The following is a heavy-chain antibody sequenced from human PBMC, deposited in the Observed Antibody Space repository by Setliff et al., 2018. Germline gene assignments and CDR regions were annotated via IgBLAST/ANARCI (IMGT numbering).Heavy chain of an antibody. J-gene: IGHJ3*02. CDR2: INPSGDST. Sequence: ASVKVSCKASGYTFTSYYIHWVRQAPGQGLEWMGIINPSGDSTNYAQKFQGRVTMTRDTSISTAYMELSRLRSDDTAVYYCAREYYYDSHAFDIWGQGTMVTVSS. CDR1: GYTFTSYY. CDR3: AREYYYDSHAFDI. V-gene: IGHV1-46*01. D-gene: IGHD3-22*01.